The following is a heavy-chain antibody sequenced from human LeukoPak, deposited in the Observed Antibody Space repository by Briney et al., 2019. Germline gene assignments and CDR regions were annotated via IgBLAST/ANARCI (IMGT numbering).Heavy chain of an antibody. CDR3: ARQLRYLDWSLYGYFDS. CDR1: GNTFTSYW. Sequence: GESLKISCKVSGNTFTSYWIGWVRQMPGKGLEWMGIIYPGDSDTRYNPSFQGQVTISADKSISTAYLQWSSLTASDTAMYYCARQLRYLDWSLYGYFDSWGQGTQVTVSS. CDR2: IYPGDSDT. V-gene: IGHV5-51*01. J-gene: IGHJ4*02. D-gene: IGHD3-9*01.